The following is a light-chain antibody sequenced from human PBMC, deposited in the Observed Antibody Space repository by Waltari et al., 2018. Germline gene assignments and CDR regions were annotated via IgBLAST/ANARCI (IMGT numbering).Light chain of an antibody. CDR2: GAS. V-gene: IGKV3-20*01. Sequence: EVVLTQSPGTLSLSPGETATLSCRASQSIGRYLVWYQQKSGQAPRLLIYGASTRATGIPDRFSGSGSGTDFSLTSSRLEAEDFAVYYCQNHERLPATFGQGTKVE. CDR3: QNHERLPAT. J-gene: IGKJ1*01. CDR1: QSIGRY.